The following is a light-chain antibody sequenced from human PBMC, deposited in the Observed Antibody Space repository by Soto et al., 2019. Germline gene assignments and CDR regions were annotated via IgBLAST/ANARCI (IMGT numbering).Light chain of an antibody. CDR1: QSISSW. Sequence: DIQMTQSPSTLSASVGDRVTITCRASQSISSWLAWYQQKPGKAPKPLIYKASTLKSGVPSRFSGSGSGTEFTLTISSLQSEDFAVYYCQQYNDWPPITFGQGTRLEI. CDR3: QQYNDWPPIT. J-gene: IGKJ5*01. V-gene: IGKV1-5*03. CDR2: KAS.